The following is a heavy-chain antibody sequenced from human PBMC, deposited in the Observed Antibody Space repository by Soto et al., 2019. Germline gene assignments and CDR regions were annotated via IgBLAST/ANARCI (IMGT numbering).Heavy chain of an antibody. CDR2: ISYDGSNK. CDR3: ARDRGVGYSSSWYIRGYFQH. V-gene: IGHV3-30-3*01. Sequence: QVQLVESGGGVVQPGRSLRLSCAASGFTFSSYAMHWVRQAPGKGLEWVAVISYDGSNKYYADSVKGRFTISRDNSKNTLYLQMNSLRAEDTAVYYCARDRGVGYSSSWYIRGYFQHWGQGTLVTVSS. J-gene: IGHJ1*01. CDR1: GFTFSSYA. D-gene: IGHD6-13*01.